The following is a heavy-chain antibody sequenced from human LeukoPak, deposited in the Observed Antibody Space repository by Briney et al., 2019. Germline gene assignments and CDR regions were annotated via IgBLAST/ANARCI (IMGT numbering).Heavy chain of an antibody. D-gene: IGHD6-19*01. J-gene: IGHJ4*02. V-gene: IGHV3-30*02. CDR3: AKDFARSSGWYYFDY. CDR1: GFTFSSYG. CDR2: IRYDGSNK. Sequence: GGSLRLSCAASGFTFSSYGMHWVRQAPGKGLEWVAFIRYDGSNKYYADSVKGRFAISRDNSKNTLYLQMNSLRAEDTAVYYCAKDFARSSGWYYFDYWGQGTLVTVSS.